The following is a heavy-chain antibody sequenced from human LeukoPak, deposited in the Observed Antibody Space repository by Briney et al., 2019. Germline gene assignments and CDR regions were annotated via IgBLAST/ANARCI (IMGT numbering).Heavy chain of an antibody. J-gene: IGHJ6*03. CDR1: GFSFSNFA. CDR2: ISGSGGNT. CDR3: AKSGGGGYHYYYYHMDA. V-gene: IGHV3-23*01. D-gene: IGHD1-26*01. Sequence: TGGSLRLSCAASGFSFSNFAMNWVRLAPGKGLEWVSSISGSGGNTYYADSVNGRVTISRDNSMDTLYLHINGLRVEDTATYFCAKSGGGGYHYYYYHMDAWGKGTTVTVSS.